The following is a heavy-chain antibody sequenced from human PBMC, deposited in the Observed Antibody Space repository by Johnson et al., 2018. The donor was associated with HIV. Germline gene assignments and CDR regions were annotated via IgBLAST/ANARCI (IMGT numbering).Heavy chain of an antibody. D-gene: IGHD3-22*01. CDR3: AKDGAKYYYDSSGYRDAFDI. V-gene: IGHV3-30*18. Sequence: QVQLVESGGGLVKPGGSLRLSCAASGFTFSDYYMSWIRQAPGKGLEWVAVISYDGSNKYYADSVKGRFTISRDNSKNTLYLQMNSLRAEDTAVYYCAKDGAKYYYDSSGYRDAFDIWGQGTMVTVSS. CDR2: ISYDGSNK. J-gene: IGHJ3*02. CDR1: GFTFSDYY.